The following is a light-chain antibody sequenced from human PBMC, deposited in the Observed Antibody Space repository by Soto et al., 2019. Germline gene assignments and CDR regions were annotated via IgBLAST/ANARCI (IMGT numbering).Light chain of an antibody. CDR3: CSYAGTYTQWV. J-gene: IGLJ3*02. CDR2: DVS. CDR1: SSDVGGYNY. V-gene: IGLV2-11*01. Sequence: QSALTQPRSVSGSPGQSVTISCTGTSSDVGGYNYVSWYQQHPGKAPKLVIYDVSKRPSGVPDRFSGSKSGNTASLTVSGLQAEAEADYSCCSYAGTYTQWVFGVGTKLTVL.